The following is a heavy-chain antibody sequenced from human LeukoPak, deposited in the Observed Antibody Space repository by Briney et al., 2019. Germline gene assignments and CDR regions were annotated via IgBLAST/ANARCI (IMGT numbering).Heavy chain of an antibody. CDR1: GFTFTSSA. J-gene: IGHJ4*02. Sequence: SVKASCKASGFTFTSSAVQWVRQARGQRLEWIGWTVVGSGNTNYAQKFQERVTITRDMSTSTAYMELSSLRSEDTAVYYCAAVGPILKAFDYWGQGTLVTVSS. CDR2: TVVGSGNT. V-gene: IGHV1-58*01. CDR3: AAVGPILKAFDY.